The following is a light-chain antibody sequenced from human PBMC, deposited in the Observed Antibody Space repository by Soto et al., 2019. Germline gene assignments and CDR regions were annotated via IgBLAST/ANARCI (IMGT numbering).Light chain of an antibody. CDR1: QRVSGW. Sequence: DIQMTQSPSTLSASVGDRVAISCRASQRVSGWLAWYQQKPGKVPKLLIYQASTLEDGVPSRFSGSGSGTEFTLTSSSLQPDDSATYYCQHYNDYSYTFGPGTTLEIK. CDR2: QAS. V-gene: IGKV1-5*03. J-gene: IGKJ2*01. CDR3: QHYNDYSYT.